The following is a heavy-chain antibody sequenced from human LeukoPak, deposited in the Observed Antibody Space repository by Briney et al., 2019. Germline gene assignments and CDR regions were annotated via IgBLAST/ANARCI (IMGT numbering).Heavy chain of an antibody. CDR2: IYYSGST. CDR3: ARQGRIHDSSGYYWMESSPNWFDP. D-gene: IGHD3-22*01. Sequence: SETLSLTCTVSGVSISSSNSYWGWIRQPPGKGLEWIGSIYYSGSTYYHPSLKSRVTISVDTSKNQFSLKLSSVTAADTAVYYCARQGRIHDSSGYYWMESSPNWFDPWGQGTLVTVSS. CDR1: GVSISSSNSY. V-gene: IGHV4-39*01. J-gene: IGHJ5*02.